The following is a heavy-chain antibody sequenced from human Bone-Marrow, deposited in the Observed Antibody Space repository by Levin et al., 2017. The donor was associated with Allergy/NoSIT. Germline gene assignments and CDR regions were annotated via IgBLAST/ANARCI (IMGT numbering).Heavy chain of an antibody. Sequence: SCAVSGGSVSSPNWWSWVRQPPGRDLEWIGEIFHTGNTNYNPSLEGRVTMSVDKSNNLFSLNLNFVTAADTAVYSCARVSRGSWYFDSWGRGTLVTVSS. CDR1: GGSVSSPNW. CDR3: ARVSRGSWYFDS. J-gene: IGHJ4*02. V-gene: IGHV4-4*01. CDR2: IFHTGNT. D-gene: IGHD6-13*01.